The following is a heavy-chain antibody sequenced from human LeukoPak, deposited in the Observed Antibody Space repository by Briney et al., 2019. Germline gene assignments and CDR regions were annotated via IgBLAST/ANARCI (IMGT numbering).Heavy chain of an antibody. CDR2: CDPEDGKT. V-gene: IGHV1-24*01. J-gene: IGHJ6*02. CDR3: SSPENDRFYDMDV. D-gene: IGHD1-14*01. Sequence: ASVKVSGKVSGYTLTELSKHGVRQAPGKGLEGMGGCDPEDGKTIYAKKFQGRVTVTQDTSTDTAYMELSSLRPEDTADYYVSSPENDRFYDMDVWPQGPTVTVFS. CDR1: GYTLTELS.